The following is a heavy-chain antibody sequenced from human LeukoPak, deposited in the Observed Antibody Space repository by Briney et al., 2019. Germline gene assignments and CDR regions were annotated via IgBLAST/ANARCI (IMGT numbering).Heavy chain of an antibody. Sequence: GASVTVSCKAFGYSFSGYYMHWVRQAPGQGLEWMGWINPYTGGTNFAQKFQGRVSMTRDTSSSTAYMDLSSLRSDDTAVYYCARIDSSTWYQFDNWGQGTLVTVSS. V-gene: IGHV1-2*02. CDR1: GYSFSGYY. CDR2: INPYTGGT. CDR3: ARIDSSTWYQFDN. J-gene: IGHJ4*02. D-gene: IGHD6-13*01.